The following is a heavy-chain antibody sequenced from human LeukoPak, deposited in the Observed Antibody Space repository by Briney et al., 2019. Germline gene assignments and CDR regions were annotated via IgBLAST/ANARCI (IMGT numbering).Heavy chain of an antibody. J-gene: IGHJ4*02. D-gene: IGHD3-9*01. Sequence: EASVKVSCKASGYTFTDYYMHWVRQAPGQGLEWMGRINPNSSGTNYAQKFQGRATMTRDTSISTAYMELSRLRSDDTAVYYCARDYDILAGYSDDFDYWGQGTLVTVSS. CDR1: GYTFTDYY. CDR2: INPNSSGT. CDR3: ARDYDILAGYSDDFDY. V-gene: IGHV1-2*06.